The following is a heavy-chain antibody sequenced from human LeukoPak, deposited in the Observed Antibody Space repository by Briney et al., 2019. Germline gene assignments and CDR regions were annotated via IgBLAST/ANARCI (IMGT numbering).Heavy chain of an antibody. CDR1: GGSISSYY. CDR2: IYYSGST. CDR3: ARSVAGYFDY. J-gene: IGHJ4*02. Sequence: SETLSLTCTVSGGSISSYYWSWIRQPPGKGLEWIGYIYYSGSTNYNPSLKSRVTISVDTSKNQFPPKLSSVTAADTAVYYCARSVAGYFDYWGQGTLVTVSS. D-gene: IGHD6-19*01. V-gene: IGHV4-59*08.